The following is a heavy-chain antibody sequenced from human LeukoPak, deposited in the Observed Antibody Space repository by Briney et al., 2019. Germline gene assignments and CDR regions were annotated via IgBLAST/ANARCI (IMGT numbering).Heavy chain of an antibody. V-gene: IGHV1-69*13. Sequence: GASVKVSCKASGGTFSSYAISWVRQAPGQGLEWMGGIIPIFGTANYAQKFQGRVTITADESTSTAYMELSSLRSEDTAVYYCARSISVVGEYYDFWSGYPPPFDYWGQGTLVTVSS. CDR3: ARSISVVGEYYDFWSGYPPPFDY. D-gene: IGHD3-3*01. CDR2: IIPIFGTA. CDR1: GGTFSSYA. J-gene: IGHJ4*02.